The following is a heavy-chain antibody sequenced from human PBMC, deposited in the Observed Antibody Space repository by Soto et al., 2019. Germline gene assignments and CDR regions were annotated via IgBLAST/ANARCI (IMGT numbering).Heavy chain of an antibody. J-gene: IGHJ5*02. CDR2: IWYDGTKK. V-gene: IGHV3-33*01. D-gene: IGHD6-19*01. CDR1: GFSLRTYG. CDR3: ARDVLTAVAGSVNWFDP. Sequence: QVQLVESGGGVVQSGRSLTLSCAASGFSLRTYGMHWLRRAPGKGLEWVAFIWYDGTKKFYANSVKGRSTISKDNSNNILYLQMSGLRVEGTAVYYCARDVLTAVAGSVNWFDPWGQGTLVTVSS.